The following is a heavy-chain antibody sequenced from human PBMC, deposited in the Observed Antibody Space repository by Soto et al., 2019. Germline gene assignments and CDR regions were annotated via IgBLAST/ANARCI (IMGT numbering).Heavy chain of an antibody. V-gene: IGHV3-30*18. Sequence: QVQLVESGGGVVQPGRSLRLSCAASGFTIRNYSIHWVRQAPGKGLEWVGVISEDRSNKYHGDAVKGRLTITRDNSRISKCPEINSLTVEDTAVYYCEKEPVVVVPANITSSYGMDVWGQGTRVTVSS. CDR1: GFTIRNYS. D-gene: IGHD2-2*01. CDR2: ISEDRSNK. CDR3: EKEPVVVVPANITSSYGMDV. J-gene: IGHJ6*02.